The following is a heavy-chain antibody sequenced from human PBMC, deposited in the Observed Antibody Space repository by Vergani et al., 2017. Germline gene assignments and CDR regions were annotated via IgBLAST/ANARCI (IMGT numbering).Heavy chain of an antibody. Sequence: QVQLVQSGAEVKKPGASVKVSCKASCYTFTSYGISWVRQAPGQGLEWMGWISAYNGNTNYAQKPQGRVTMTTDTSTSTAYMELRRLRSDDTAVYYCARTKISYYYNGMDVWGQGTTVTVSS. J-gene: IGHJ6*02. CDR3: ARTKISYYYNGMDV. V-gene: IGHV1-18*01. D-gene: IGHD5-12*01. CDR2: ISAYNGNT. CDR1: CYTFTSYG.